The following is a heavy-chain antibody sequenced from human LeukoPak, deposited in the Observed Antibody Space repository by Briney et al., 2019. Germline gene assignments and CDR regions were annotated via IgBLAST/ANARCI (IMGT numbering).Heavy chain of an antibody. V-gene: IGHV3-30*02. Sequence: PGGSLRLSCAASGFTFSSYGMHWVRQAPGKGLEWVAFIRYDGSNKYYADSVKGRFTISRDNSKNTLYLQMNSLRAEDTAVYYCAKEGPYSPAANFDYWGQGTLVTVSS. CDR1: GFTFSSYG. CDR3: AKEGPYSPAANFDY. CDR2: IRYDGSNK. D-gene: IGHD2-2*01. J-gene: IGHJ4*02.